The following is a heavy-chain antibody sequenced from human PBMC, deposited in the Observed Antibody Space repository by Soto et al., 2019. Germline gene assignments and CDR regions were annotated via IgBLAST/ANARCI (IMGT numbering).Heavy chain of an antibody. J-gene: IGHJ4*02. V-gene: IGHV4-30-2*01. CDR2: IYHSGRT. CDR1: GGSISSGGYS. Sequence: QLQLQESGSGLVKPSQTLSLTCAVSGGSISSGGYSWSWIRQPPGKGLEWIGYIYHSGRTYYNPPXXXRXXISGDRSKNQFSLKLSSVTAADTAVYYCARGPPFHWGQGTLVTVSS. CDR3: ARGPPFH. D-gene: IGHD3-16*01.